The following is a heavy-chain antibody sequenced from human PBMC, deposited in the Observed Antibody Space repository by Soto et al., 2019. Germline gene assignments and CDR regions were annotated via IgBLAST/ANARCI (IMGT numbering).Heavy chain of an antibody. J-gene: IGHJ6*02. D-gene: IGHD2-15*01. CDR2: IGTAGDT. CDR1: GFTFSSYD. Sequence: GGSLRLSCAAPGFTFSSYDMHWVRQATGKGLEWVSAIGTAGDTYYPGSVKGRFTISRENAKNSLYLQMNSLRAGDTAVYYCARDPRYCSGGSCYYYGMDVWGQGTTVTVSS. CDR3: ARDPRYCSGGSCYYYGMDV. V-gene: IGHV3-13*01.